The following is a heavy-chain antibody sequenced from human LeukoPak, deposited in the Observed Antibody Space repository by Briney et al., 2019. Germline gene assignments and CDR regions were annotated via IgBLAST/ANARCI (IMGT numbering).Heavy chain of an antibody. CDR3: AKDIGRWLQGHDY. D-gene: IGHD5-24*01. J-gene: IGHJ4*02. Sequence: GRSLRLSCAASGFTFDDYAMHWVRQAPGKGLGWVSGISWNSGSIGYADSVKGRFTISRDNAKNSLYLQMNSLRAEDTALYYCAKDIGRWLQGHDYWGQGTLVTVSS. V-gene: IGHV3-9*01. CDR2: ISWNSGSI. CDR1: GFTFDDYA.